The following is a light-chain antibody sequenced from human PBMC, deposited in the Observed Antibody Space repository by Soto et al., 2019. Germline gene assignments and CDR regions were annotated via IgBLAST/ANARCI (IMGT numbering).Light chain of an antibody. Sequence: DIQMTQSPSSLSASVGDRVTITCRASQSINTWLAWYQQKPGKAPELLIFDASALESGVPSRFSGSGSGTEFTLTISSLQPEDFATYYCQHLNSYLPITFGQGTRLEIK. J-gene: IGKJ5*01. CDR2: DAS. V-gene: IGKV1-5*01. CDR1: QSINTW. CDR3: QHLNSYLPIT.